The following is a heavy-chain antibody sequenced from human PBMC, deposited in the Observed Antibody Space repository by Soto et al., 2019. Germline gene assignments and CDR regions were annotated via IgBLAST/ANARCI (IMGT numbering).Heavy chain of an antibody. D-gene: IGHD6-13*01. J-gene: IGHJ6*02. CDR1: GFTVSSTY. CDR2: IYGGLTT. Sequence: EVQLVESGGGLIQPGGSLRLSCAASGFTVSSTYMTWVRQAPGKGLEWVSVIYGGLTTSYAGSVKGRFTISRDNSKNTVFLQMNSLRGEDTAVYYCARDRIEAAGTPRFNYYYGMDVWGQGTTVTVSS. CDR3: ARDRIEAAGTPRFNYYYGMDV. V-gene: IGHV3-53*01.